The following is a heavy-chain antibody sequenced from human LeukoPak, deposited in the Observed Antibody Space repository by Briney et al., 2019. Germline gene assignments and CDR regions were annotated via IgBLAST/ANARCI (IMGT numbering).Heavy chain of an antibody. CDR3: ARAVAAAGSY. D-gene: IGHD6-13*01. J-gene: IGHJ4*02. V-gene: IGHV4-31*03. Sequence: SETLSLTCTVSGGSISSGGYYWSWIRQHPGKGLEWIGYIYYSGSTYYNPSLKSRVTISVDTSKNQFSLKLSSVTAADTAVYYCARAVAAAGSYWGQGTLVTVSS. CDR2: IYYSGST. CDR1: GGSISSGGYY.